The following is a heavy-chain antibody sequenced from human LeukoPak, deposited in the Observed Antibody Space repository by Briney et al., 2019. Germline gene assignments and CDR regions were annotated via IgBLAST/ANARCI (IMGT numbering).Heavy chain of an antibody. CDR3: ARDPTNLNYYDSSASGSHY. D-gene: IGHD3-22*01. J-gene: IGHJ4*02. CDR1: GGSISSYY. V-gene: IGHV4-59*12. Sequence: SETLSLTCTVSGGSISSYYWSWIRQPPGKGLEWIGYIYYSGSTNYNPSLQSRVTLSVDTSKNQFSLRLSSVTAADTAVYYCARDPTNLNYYDSSASGSHYWGQGTLVTVSS. CDR2: IYYSGST.